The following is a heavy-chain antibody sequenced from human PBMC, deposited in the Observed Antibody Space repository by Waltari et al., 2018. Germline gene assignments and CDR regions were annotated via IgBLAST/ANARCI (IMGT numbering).Heavy chain of an antibody. CDR1: GFTFSSYA. Sequence: QVQLVESGGGVVQPGRSLRLSCAASGFTFSSYAMPWVRQAPGKGLEWVAVISYDGSNKYYADSVKGRFTISRDNSKNTLYLQMNSLRAEDTAVYYCARPIVRIYAVGAFDIWGQGTMVTVSS. CDR3: ARPIVRIYAVGAFDI. J-gene: IGHJ3*02. V-gene: IGHV3-30*01. CDR2: ISYDGSNK. D-gene: IGHD3-16*02.